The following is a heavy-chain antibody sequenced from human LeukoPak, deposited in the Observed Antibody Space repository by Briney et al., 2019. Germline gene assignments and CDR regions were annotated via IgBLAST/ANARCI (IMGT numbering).Heavy chain of an antibody. Sequence: SETLSLTCAVSGYSISSGYYWGWIRQPPGKGLEWIGSIYHSGSTYYNPSLKSRVTISVDTSKSQFSLKLSSVTAADTAVYYCARQMGIAVAGTGTYYFDYWGQGTLVTVSS. CDR3: ARQMGIAVAGTGTYYFDY. J-gene: IGHJ4*02. CDR2: IYHSGST. V-gene: IGHV4-38-2*01. CDR1: GYSISSGYY. D-gene: IGHD6-19*01.